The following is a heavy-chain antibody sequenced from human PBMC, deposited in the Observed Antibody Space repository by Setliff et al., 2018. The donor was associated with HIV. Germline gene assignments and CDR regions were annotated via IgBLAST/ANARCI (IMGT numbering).Heavy chain of an antibody. V-gene: IGHV3-30*02. CDR3: ARGGSNSWSPFDY. CDR2: IRSDGSDK. Sequence: GSLRLSCESSGFTFSSYGMHWVRRAPGKGLEWVAFIRSDGSDKYYADSVKGRFTISRDNAKNSLYLQMNSLTAEDTAVYYCARGGSNSWSPFDYWGQGTLVTVSS. CDR1: GFTFSSYG. D-gene: IGHD6-13*01. J-gene: IGHJ4*02.